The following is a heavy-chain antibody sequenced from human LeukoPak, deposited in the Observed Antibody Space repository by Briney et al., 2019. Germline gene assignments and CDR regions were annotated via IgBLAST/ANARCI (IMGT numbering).Heavy chain of an antibody. CDR3: ARGVFYYYYYMDV. Sequence: SQTLSLTCTVSGDSISSGDYYWSWIRQPAGKGLEWIGRISSSGSTNYNPSLKSRVTISVDTSKNQFSLKLSSVTAADTAVYYCARGVFYYYYYMDVWGKGTTVTVSS. CDR1: GDSISSGDYY. CDR2: ISSSGST. V-gene: IGHV4-61*02. D-gene: IGHD6-13*01. J-gene: IGHJ6*03.